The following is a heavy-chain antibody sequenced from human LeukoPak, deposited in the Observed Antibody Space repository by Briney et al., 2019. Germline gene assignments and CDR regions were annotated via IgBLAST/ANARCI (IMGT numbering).Heavy chain of an antibody. D-gene: IGHD2-15*01. J-gene: IGHJ3*02. CDR3: ARARPAPVAFDI. Sequence: GVSLRLSCAASGFTFSSYNMNWVRQAPGKGLEYGLAISSNSSYIYYADSVKDRFTISRDNAKNSLYLQMNSLRAEDTAVYYCARARPAPVAFDIWGQGTMVTVSS. CDR1: GFTFSSYN. V-gene: IGHV3-21*01. CDR2: ISSNSSYI.